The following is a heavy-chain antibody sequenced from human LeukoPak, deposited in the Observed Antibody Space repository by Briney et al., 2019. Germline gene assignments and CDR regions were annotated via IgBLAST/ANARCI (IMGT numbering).Heavy chain of an antibody. CDR3: ARDGSGLGAFDI. CDR2: IKQDGSEK. CDR1: GFTVSSNY. Sequence: GGSLRLSCAASGFTVSSNYMSWVRQAPGKGLEWVANIKQDGSEKYYVDSVKGRFTISRDNAKNSLYLQMNSLRAEDTAVYYCARDGSGLGAFDIWGQGTMVTVSS. D-gene: IGHD3-10*01. V-gene: IGHV3-7*01. J-gene: IGHJ3*02.